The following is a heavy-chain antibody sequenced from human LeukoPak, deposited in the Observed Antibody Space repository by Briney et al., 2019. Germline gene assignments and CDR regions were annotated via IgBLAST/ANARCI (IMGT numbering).Heavy chain of an antibody. D-gene: IGHD6-6*01. Sequence: PGGSLRLSCAASGFTFSDYYMNWIRQAPGKGLEWVSGISGTANSTNYADSVKGRFTISRDNSKNTLDLHMNSLRAEDTAVYYCARSSQRKTSYLVSYFDYWGQGTLVTVSS. CDR3: ARSSQRKTSYLVSYFDY. J-gene: IGHJ4*02. CDR1: GFTFSDYY. CDR2: ISGTANST. V-gene: IGHV3-11*03.